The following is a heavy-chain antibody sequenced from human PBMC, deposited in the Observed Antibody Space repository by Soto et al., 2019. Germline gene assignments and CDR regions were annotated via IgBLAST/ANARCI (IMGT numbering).Heavy chain of an antibody. D-gene: IGHD2-8*01. CDR3: ARGSMFSVLTVYASEYHWFDP. CDR2: INHSGST. CDR1: GGSFSGYY. J-gene: IGHJ5*02. Sequence: SETLSLTCAVYGGSFSGYYWSWIRQPPGKGLEWIGEINHSGSTNYNPSLKSRVTISVDTSKNQFSLKLSPVTAADTAVYYCARGSMFSVLTVYASEYHWFDPWGQGTLVTVSS. V-gene: IGHV4-34*01.